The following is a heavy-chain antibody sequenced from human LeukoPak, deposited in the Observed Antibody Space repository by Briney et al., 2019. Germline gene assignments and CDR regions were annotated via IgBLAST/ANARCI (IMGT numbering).Heavy chain of an antibody. CDR1: GFTFSSYA. V-gene: IGHV3-64*01. J-gene: IGHJ4*02. D-gene: IGHD3-22*01. CDR2: ISSNGGST. Sequence: PGGSLRLSCAASGFTFSSYAMHWVRQAPGKGLEYVSAISSNGGSTYYANSVKGRFTISRDNSKNTLYLQMGSLRAEDMAVYYCARGPTYDSSGDYWGQGTLVTVSS. CDR3: ARGPTYDSSGDY.